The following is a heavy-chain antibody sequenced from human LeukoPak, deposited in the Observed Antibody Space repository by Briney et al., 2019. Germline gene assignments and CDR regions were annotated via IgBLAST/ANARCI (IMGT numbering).Heavy chain of an antibody. J-gene: IGHJ4*02. CDR3: ARDSTYYDILTGYYNRNPSDY. CDR1: GGTFSSCA. V-gene: IGHV1-69*01. Sequence: ASVKVSCKASGGTFSSCAISWVRQAPGQGLEWMGEIIPIFGTANYAQKFQGRVTITADESTSTAYMELSSLRSEDTAVYYCARDSTYYDILTGYYNRNPSDYWGQGTLVTVSS. CDR2: IIPIFGTA. D-gene: IGHD3-9*01.